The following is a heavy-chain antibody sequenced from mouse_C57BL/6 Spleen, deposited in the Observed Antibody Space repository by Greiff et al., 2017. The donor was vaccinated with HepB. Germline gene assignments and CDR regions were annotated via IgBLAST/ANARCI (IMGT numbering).Heavy chain of an antibody. CDR1: GYTFTSYG. V-gene: IGHV1-81*01. CDR2: IYPRSGNT. CDR3: ARAYYYGSSSAWFAY. J-gene: IGHJ3*01. D-gene: IGHD1-1*01. Sequence: QVQLQQSGAELARPGASVKLSCKASGYTFTSYGISWVKQRTGQGLEWIGEIYPRSGNTYYNEKFKGKATLPADKSSSTAYMELRSLTSEDSAVYFCARAYYYGSSSAWFAYWGQGTLVTVSA.